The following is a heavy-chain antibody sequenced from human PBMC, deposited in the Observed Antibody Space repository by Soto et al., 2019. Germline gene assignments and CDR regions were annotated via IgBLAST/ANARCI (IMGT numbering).Heavy chain of an antibody. D-gene: IGHD6-13*01. J-gene: IGHJ4*02. CDR2: IYYSGST. CDR1: GGSISSYY. V-gene: IGHV4-59*01. CDR3: ARARWGSSWYGDFDY. Sequence: PSETLSLTCTVSGGSISSYYWSWIRQPPGKGLEWIGYIYYSGSTNYNPSLKSRVTISVDTSNNQFSLKLSSVTAADTAVYYCARARWGSSWYGDFDYWGQGTLVTVSS.